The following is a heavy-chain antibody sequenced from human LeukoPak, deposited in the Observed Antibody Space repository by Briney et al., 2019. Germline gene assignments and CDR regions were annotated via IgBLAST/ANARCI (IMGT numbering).Heavy chain of an antibody. D-gene: IGHD3-9*01. CDR2: IWYDGSNK. J-gene: IGHJ4*02. Sequence: GRSLRLSCAASGFTFSSYGMHWVRQAPGKGLEWVAVIWYDGSNKYYADSVKGRFTISRDNSKNTLYLQMNGLRAEDTAVYYCARDLGGGILTGLDYWGQGTLVTVSS. CDR3: ARDLGGGILTGLDY. V-gene: IGHV3-33*01. CDR1: GFTFSSYG.